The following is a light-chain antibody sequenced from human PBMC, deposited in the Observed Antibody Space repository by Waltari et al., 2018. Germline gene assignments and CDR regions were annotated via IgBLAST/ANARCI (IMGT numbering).Light chain of an antibody. CDR2: KAS. J-gene: IGKJ4*01. V-gene: IGKV1-5*03. Sequence: DIQMTQSPSTLSASVGDSVNITCRASQSISSWLTWYQQKPGKAPKHLIYKASTLESGVPSRFSGSGSGTELTLTISSLQPDDFATYYCQQYNSYVLTFGGGTKVEIK. CDR1: QSISSW. CDR3: QQYNSYVLT.